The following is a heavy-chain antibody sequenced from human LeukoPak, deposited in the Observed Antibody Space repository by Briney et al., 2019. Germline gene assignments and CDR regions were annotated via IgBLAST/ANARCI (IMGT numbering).Heavy chain of an antibody. V-gene: IGHV4-4*07. CDR1: GGSISSYY. CDR2: IYTSGST. CDR3: ARAFFYSGSYGHYYYYMDV. Sequence: SGTLSLTCTVSGGSISSYYWSWIRQPAGKGLEWIGRIYTSGSTNYNPSLKSRVTMSVDTSKNQFSLKLSSVTAADTAVYYCARAFFYSGSYGHYYYYMDVWGKGTTVTVSS. J-gene: IGHJ6*03. D-gene: IGHD1-26*01.